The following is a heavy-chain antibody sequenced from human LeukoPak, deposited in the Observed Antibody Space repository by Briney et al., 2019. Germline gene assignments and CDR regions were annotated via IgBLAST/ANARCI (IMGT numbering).Heavy chain of an antibody. CDR3: ARFITMVRGVIQRDFDY. J-gene: IGHJ4*02. CDR1: GFSLSTSGVG. CDR2: IYWNDDK. Sequence: SGPTLVNPTQTLTLTCTFSGFSLSTSGVGVGWTRQPPGKALEGLALIYWNDDKRYSPSLKSRLTITKDTSKNQVVLTMTNMDPVDTATYYCARFITMVRGVIQRDFDYWGQGTLVAVSS. V-gene: IGHV2-5*01. D-gene: IGHD3-10*01.